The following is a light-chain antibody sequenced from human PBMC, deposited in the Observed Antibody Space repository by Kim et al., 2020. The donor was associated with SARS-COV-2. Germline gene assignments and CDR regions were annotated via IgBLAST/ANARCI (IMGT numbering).Light chain of an antibody. Sequence: SDLSCYQQKSGQPPRILIYGASIPATGGPARFRGSGSGAEFSLPISNLQSEDFGVYYCQQYKNRPPWTFGQGTKVDIK. CDR3: QQYKNRPPWT. V-gene: IGKV3-15*01. J-gene: IGKJ1*01. CDR1: SD. CDR2: GAS.